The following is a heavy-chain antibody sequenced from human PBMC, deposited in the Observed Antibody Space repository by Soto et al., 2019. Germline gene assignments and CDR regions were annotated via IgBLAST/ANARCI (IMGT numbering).Heavy chain of an antibody. Sequence: QVQLVESGGGLVKPGGSLRLSCAASGFSFSDYYMTWIRQTPGKGLEWVSYIVNRGGKKDYPDSVKGRFTISRDNAKNVLYLHMSSLRAEDTAVYYCARAAGWFDPWGQGTLVTVSS. CDR1: GFSFSDYY. CDR3: ARAAGWFDP. J-gene: IGHJ5*02. V-gene: IGHV3-11*01. CDR2: IVNRGGKK.